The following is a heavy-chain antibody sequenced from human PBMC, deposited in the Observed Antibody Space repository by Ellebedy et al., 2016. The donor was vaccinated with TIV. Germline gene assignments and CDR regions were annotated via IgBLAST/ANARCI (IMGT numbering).Heavy chain of an antibody. V-gene: IGHV1-18*01. Sequence: AASVKVSCKTSGYTFTDYGVSWVRHAPGQGVEYVVWISVQKGDTKYGHNFQGRITMTTDTSTGTAYMELRSLRSDDTAIYYCARDPLNRGLLESWLTPPDYWGQGTLITVSS. J-gene: IGHJ4*02. CDR2: ISVQKGDT. CDR1: GYTFTDYG. D-gene: IGHD3-10*01. CDR3: ARDPLNRGLLESWLTPPDY.